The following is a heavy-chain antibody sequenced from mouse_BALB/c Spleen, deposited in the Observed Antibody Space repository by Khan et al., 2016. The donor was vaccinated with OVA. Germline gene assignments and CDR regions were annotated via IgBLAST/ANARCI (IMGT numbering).Heavy chain of an antibody. V-gene: IGHV2-6-1*01. CDR3: GGQPDNHYNVMDY. J-gene: IGHJ4*01. CDR1: GFSLTNYG. CDR2: MWSDGST. Sequence: QVQLKESGPGLVAPSQSLSITCTISGFSLTNYGVHWVRQPPGKGLEWLVLMWSDGSTTYNSALKSRLTISKDNSKSQVFLKMNSLQTDDTAMYFCGGQPDNHYNVMDYWGQGTSVTVSS.